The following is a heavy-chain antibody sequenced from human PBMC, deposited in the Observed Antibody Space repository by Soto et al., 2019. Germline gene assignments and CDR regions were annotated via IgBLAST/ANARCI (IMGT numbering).Heavy chain of an antibody. Sequence: ASVKVSCKASGYTFTSYAMHWVRQAPGQRLEWMGWINAGNGNTKYSQKFQGRVTITRDTSAGTAYMELSSLRSEDTAVYYCARVRAVTPYYYYGMDVWGQGTTVTVSS. CDR3: ARVRAVTPYYYYGMDV. J-gene: IGHJ6*02. CDR1: GYTFTSYA. D-gene: IGHD4-4*01. V-gene: IGHV1-3*01. CDR2: INAGNGNT.